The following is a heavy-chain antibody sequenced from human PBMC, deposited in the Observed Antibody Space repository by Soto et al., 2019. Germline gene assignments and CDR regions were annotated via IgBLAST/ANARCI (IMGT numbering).Heavy chain of an antibody. V-gene: IGHV4-31*03. CDR3: AAGHSSSWYYDY. Sequence: SETLSLTCTVSGGSISSGGYYWSWIRQHPGKGLEWIGYIYYSGSTYYNPSLKSRVTISVDTSKNQFSLKLSSVTAADTAVYYCAAGHSSSWYYDYWGQGTLVTVSS. J-gene: IGHJ4*02. D-gene: IGHD6-13*01. CDR1: GGSISSGGYY. CDR2: IYYSGST.